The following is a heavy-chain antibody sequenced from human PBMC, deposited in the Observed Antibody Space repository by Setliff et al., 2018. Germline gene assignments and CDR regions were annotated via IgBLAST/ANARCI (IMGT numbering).Heavy chain of an antibody. J-gene: IGHJ4*02. D-gene: IGHD3-10*02. Sequence: GVLSLSCPASGVTFTSHAMTWVRQTPGKGLEWVSSISESGTTTYYADSVKGRFTISRDNSKDTLYLQMNSLRAEDTAVYYCALGCSGDDQEGYWGQGTLVTVSS. V-gene: IGHV3-23*01. CDR2: ISESGTTT. CDR3: ALGCSGDDQEGY. CDR1: GVTFTSHA.